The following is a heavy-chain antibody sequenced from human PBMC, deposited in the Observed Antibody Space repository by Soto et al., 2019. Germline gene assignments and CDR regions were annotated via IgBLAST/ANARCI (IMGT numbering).Heavy chain of an antibody. CDR3: ARVGIAVAGPVFDY. Sequence: SQSLSLTCAISGDSVSSNSAAWNWNRQSPSRGLEWLGRTYYRSKWYNDYAVSVKSRITINPDTSKNQFSLQLNSVTPEDTAVYYCARVGIAVAGPVFDYWGQGTLVTVSS. CDR1: GDSVSSNSAA. V-gene: IGHV6-1*01. CDR2: TYYRSKWYN. D-gene: IGHD6-19*01. J-gene: IGHJ4*02.